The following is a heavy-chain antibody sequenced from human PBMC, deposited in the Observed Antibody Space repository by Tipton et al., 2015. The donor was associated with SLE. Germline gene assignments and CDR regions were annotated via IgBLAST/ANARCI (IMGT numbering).Heavy chain of an antibody. D-gene: IGHD4-17*01. CDR1: GSSISSSSYY. Sequence: TLSLTCTVSGSSISSSSYYWGWIRQPPGTGLEWIGSIYYSGSTYYNPSLPSRVTISVDTSKNQFALKLSSVTAADTALYYCARTYGDAAFDLWGQGTKVTVS. J-gene: IGHJ3*01. CDR3: ARTYGDAAFDL. CDR2: IYYSGST. V-gene: IGHV4-39*06.